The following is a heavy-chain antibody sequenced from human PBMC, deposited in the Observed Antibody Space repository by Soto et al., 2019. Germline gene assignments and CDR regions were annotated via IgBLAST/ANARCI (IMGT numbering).Heavy chain of an antibody. Sequence: ESGGGLVQPGGSLRLSCAASGFTFSSYAMSWVRQAPGKGLEWVSAISGSGGSTYYADSVKGRFTISRDNSKNTLYLQMNSLRAEDTAVYYCAKDLAPFYSSSSGGWFDPWGQGTLVTVSS. CDR3: AKDLAPFYSSSSGGWFDP. J-gene: IGHJ5*02. CDR1: GFTFSSYA. D-gene: IGHD6-6*01. V-gene: IGHV3-23*01. CDR2: ISGSGGST.